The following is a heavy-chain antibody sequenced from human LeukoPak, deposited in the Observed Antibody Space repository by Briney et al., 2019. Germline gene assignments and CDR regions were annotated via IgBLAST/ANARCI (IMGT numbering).Heavy chain of an antibody. CDR2: IKQDGSEK. CDR1: GFTFSSYW. J-gene: IGHJ6*02. V-gene: IGHV3-7*03. Sequence: GGSLRLSCAASGFTFSSYWMSWVRQAPGKGLEWVANIKQDGSEKYYVDSVKGRFTISRDNAKNSLYLQMNSLRAEDTAVYYCARFSGSAYYYYSMDVWGQGTTVTVSS. D-gene: IGHD3-10*01. CDR3: ARFSGSAYYYYSMDV.